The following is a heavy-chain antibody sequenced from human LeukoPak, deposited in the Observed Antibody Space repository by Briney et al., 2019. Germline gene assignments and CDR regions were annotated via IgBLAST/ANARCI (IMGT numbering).Heavy chain of an antibody. D-gene: IGHD3-10*01. V-gene: IGHV3-23*01. CDR3: AKRNTMVRGGPCFDY. CDR2: IFGADKNPT. J-gene: IGHJ4*02. CDR1: GFPFSSYA. Sequence: GRSLRLSCAASGFPFSSYAMNWVRAAPGKGLEWVLIIFGADKNPTYYADSVKGRLTVYRDNSKNTFDVQMTGLRHEDIAIYYCAKRNTMVRGGPCFDYWGQGILVAVSS.